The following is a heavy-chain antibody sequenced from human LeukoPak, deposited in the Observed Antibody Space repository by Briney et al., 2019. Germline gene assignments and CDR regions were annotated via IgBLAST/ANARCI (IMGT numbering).Heavy chain of an antibody. J-gene: IGHJ5*02. Sequence: GGSLRLSCGASGFTFDDYAIHWVRQAPGQGLEWVSLISGDDGSTYYADSVKGRFTISRDNSKNSLYLQMNSLRTEDTALYYCAKDTLLGSYDSSGYSTYHWFDPWGQGTLVTVSS. D-gene: IGHD3-22*01. CDR3: AKDTLLGSYDSSGYSTYHWFDP. V-gene: IGHV3-43*02. CDR1: GFTFDDYA. CDR2: ISGDDGST.